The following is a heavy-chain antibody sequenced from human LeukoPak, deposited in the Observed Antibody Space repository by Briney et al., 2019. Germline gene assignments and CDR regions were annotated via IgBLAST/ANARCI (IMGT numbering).Heavy chain of an antibody. Sequence: PSETLSLTCTVSGYSISSGYYWSWIRQPAGKGLEWIGRISSSGSTNYNPSLKSRVTISVDTSKNQFSLKLSSVTAADTAVYYCARLRWFGANLDYWGQGTLVTVSS. CDR2: ISSSGST. J-gene: IGHJ4*02. V-gene: IGHV4-38-2*02. CDR1: GYSISSGYY. CDR3: ARLRWFGANLDY. D-gene: IGHD3-10*01.